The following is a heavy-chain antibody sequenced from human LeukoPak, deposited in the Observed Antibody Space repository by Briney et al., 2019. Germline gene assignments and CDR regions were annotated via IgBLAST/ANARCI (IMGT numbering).Heavy chain of an antibody. CDR3: AKDFYYDSSGYPPDY. D-gene: IGHD3-22*01. Sequence: PGGSLRLSCAASGFTSSSYGMHWVRQAPGKGLEWVAVISYDGSNKYYADSVKGRFTISRDNSKNTLYLQMNSLRAEDTAVYYCAKDFYYDSSGYPPDYWGQGTLVTVSS. V-gene: IGHV3-30*18. CDR1: GFTSSSYG. J-gene: IGHJ4*02. CDR2: ISYDGSNK.